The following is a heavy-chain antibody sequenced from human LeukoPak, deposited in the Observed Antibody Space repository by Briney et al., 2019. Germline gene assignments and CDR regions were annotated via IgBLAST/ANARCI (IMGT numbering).Heavy chain of an antibody. CDR2: IYYSGST. D-gene: IGHD2-2*01. J-gene: IGHJ3*02. CDR3: ARTYCTSSSCYRAAFDI. V-gene: IGHV4-59*01. CDR1: DGSISNYY. Sequence: SETLPLTCTVSDGSISNYYWSWIRQPPGKGLEWIGYIYYSGSTNYNPSLKSRVTISVDTSKNQFSLKLSSVTAADTAVYYCARTYCTSSSCYRAAFDIWGQGTMVTVSS.